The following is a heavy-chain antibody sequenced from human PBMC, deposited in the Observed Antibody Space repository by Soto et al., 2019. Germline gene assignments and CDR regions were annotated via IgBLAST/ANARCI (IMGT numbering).Heavy chain of an antibody. CDR3: AKDCWSHGPGVVIIQPSDS. CDR1: GFTFNTYG. J-gene: IGHJ4*02. CDR2: ILYDGSNE. Sequence: GGSVRLSCAASGFTFNTYGMHWVRQAPGKGLEWVALILYDGSNEYYADSVKGRFTISRDNSRNTLYLQMNSLRAEDTAVYYCAKDCWSHGPGVVIIQPSDSWGQGTLVTVSS. D-gene: IGHD3-3*01. V-gene: IGHV3-30*18.